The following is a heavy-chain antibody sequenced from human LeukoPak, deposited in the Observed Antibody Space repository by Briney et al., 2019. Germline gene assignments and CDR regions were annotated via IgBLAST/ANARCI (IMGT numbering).Heavy chain of an antibody. CDR1: GGSFEHYF. D-gene: IGHD3-10*01. CDR2: VYYSGTT. V-gene: IGHV4-59*01. Sequence: SETLSLTCTVSGGSFEHYFWSWLRQPPGKGLEWIGYVYYSGTTDYSPSLKSRLTISADTSKNQFSLELSSVTAADTAVYYCASHRRSHGSEYWGQGTLVTVSS. CDR3: ASHRRSHGSEY. J-gene: IGHJ4*02.